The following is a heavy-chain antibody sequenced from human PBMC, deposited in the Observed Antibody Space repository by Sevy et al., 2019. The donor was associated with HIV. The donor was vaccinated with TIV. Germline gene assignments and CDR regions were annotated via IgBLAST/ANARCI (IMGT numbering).Heavy chain of an antibody. CDR1: GFTFSKYS. CDR2: FSFGCGRI. D-gene: IGHD2-15*01. J-gene: IGHJ4*02. V-gene: IGHV3-23*01. CDR3: AREWCTKPHDY. Sequence: GGFLRLSCAASGFTFSKYSMSWVRQAPGKGLEWVSTFSFGCGRINYADSVKGRFTISRDDSKNTLYLQINSLRAEDTAVDYCAREWCTKPHDYWGQGTLVTVSS.